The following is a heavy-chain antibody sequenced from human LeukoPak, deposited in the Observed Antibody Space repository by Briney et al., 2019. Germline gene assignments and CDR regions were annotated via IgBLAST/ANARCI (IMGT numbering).Heavy chain of an antibody. Sequence: SETLSLTCAVYGGSFSGYYWSWIRQPPGKGLEWIGEINHSGSTNYNPSLKSRVTVSVDTSRNQFSLKLTSVTAADTAVYYCARRIVGAYGLWGQGTLVTVSS. J-gene: IGHJ4*02. D-gene: IGHD1-26*01. CDR1: GGSFSGYY. V-gene: IGHV4-34*01. CDR3: ARRIVGAYGL. CDR2: INHSGST.